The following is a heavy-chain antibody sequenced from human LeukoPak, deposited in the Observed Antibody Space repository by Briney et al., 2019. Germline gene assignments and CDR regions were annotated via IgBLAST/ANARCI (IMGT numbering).Heavy chain of an antibody. CDR3: ARSGEFDY. Sequence: PSETLSLTCTVSGGSIRTYYWSWIRQAPGKGLEWIGYIFHSGSPNYNPSLKSRVTISVDTSKNQFSLKLSSVTAADTAVYYCARSGEFDYWGQGTLVTVSS. J-gene: IGHJ4*02. D-gene: IGHD3-16*01. CDR2: IFHSGSP. V-gene: IGHV4-59*01. CDR1: GGSIRTYY.